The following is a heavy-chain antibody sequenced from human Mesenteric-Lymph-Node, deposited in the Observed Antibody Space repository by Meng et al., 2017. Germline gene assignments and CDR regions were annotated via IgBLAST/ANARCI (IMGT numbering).Heavy chain of an antibody. CDR2: ISSSSSYI. J-gene: IGHJ5*02. D-gene: IGHD1-14*01. CDR1: GFTFSIYS. V-gene: IGHV3-21*03. CDR3: TTLHRIDP. Sequence: EMQLVESGGGLVKPGGSLRLSCAASGFTFSIYSMNWVRQAPGKGLEWVSSISSSSSYIYYADSVKGRFTISRDDSLNTLYLQMDSLKTEDTALYYCTTLHRIDPWGQGTLVTVSS.